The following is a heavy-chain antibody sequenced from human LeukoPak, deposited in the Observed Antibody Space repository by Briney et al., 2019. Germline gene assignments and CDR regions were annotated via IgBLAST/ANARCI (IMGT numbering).Heavy chain of an antibody. CDR1: GGTFNNYA. Sequence: GASVKVSCKASGGTFNNYAISWVRQAPGQGLEWMGGIIPISDTANDAQKFQGRVTITADKSTSTAYMDLTSLKSEDTAVYYCARDNNDYVWGSYRYGFDPWGQGTLVTVSS. D-gene: IGHD3-16*02. CDR3: ARDNNDYVWGSYRYGFDP. J-gene: IGHJ5*02. CDR2: IIPISDTA. V-gene: IGHV1-69*06.